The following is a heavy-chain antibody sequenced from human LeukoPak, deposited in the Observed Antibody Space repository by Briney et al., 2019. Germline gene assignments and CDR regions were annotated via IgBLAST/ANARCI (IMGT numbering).Heavy chain of an antibody. J-gene: IGHJ4*02. CDR1: GGSFSGYY. V-gene: IGHV4-34*01. CDR3: ARISWRSSWFDY. D-gene: IGHD6-13*01. CDR2: INHSGST. Sequence: SETLALTCAVYGGSFSGYYWSWIRQPPGKGLEWIGEINHSGSTNYNPSLKSRVTISVDTSKNQFSLKLSSVTAADTAVYYCARISWRSSWFDYWGQGTLVTVSS.